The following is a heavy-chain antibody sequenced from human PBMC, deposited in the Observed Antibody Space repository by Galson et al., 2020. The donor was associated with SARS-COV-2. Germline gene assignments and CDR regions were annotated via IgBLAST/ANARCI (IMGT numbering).Heavy chain of an antibody. V-gene: IGHV4-34*01. CDR1: GGSFSGYY. CDR3: ARRGGTGTTEHFDL. J-gene: IGHJ2*01. Sequence: SETLSLTCAVYGGSFSGYYWSWIRQPPGKGLEWIGEINSSGSTNYNPSLKSRVTISVDTSKNQFSLKLTSVTAADTAVYYGARRGGTGTTEHFDLWGRGTLVTVSS. CDR2: INSSGST. D-gene: IGHD1-7*01.